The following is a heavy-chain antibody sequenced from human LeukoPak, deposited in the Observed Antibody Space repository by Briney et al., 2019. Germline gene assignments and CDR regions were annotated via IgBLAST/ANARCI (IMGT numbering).Heavy chain of an antibody. Sequence: ETLSLTCTFSGGSVSTYYWSWIRQPPGKGLEWIGYIFHSGITNYNPSLKSRVTISLDTSKNQFSLKLSSVTAADTAVYYCARGTTFDYWGQGTLVTVSS. CDR3: ARGTTFDY. V-gene: IGHV4-59*02. J-gene: IGHJ4*02. CDR2: IFHSGIT. CDR1: GGSVSTYY. D-gene: IGHD1-7*01.